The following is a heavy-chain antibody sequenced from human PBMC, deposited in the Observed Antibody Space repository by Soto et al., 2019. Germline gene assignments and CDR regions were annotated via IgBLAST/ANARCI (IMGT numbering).Heavy chain of an antibody. CDR2: IYGGGST. CDR3: ARLGGHYSDSSTYYPNWFDL. V-gene: IGHV4-4*07. D-gene: IGHD3-22*01. Sequence: PSETLSLTCTVSGASIRFYYWGWIRQPAGRGLEYIGRIYGGGSTKYNPSLKSRVVMSLDKSKNQFSLRLSSATAADTAIYYCARLGGHYSDSSTYYPNWFDLWGQGALVTVSS. CDR1: GASIRFYY. J-gene: IGHJ5*02.